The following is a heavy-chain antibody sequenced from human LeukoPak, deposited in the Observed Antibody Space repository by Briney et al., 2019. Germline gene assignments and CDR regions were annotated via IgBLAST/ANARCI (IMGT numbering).Heavy chain of an antibody. CDR2: IYHSGST. J-gene: IGHJ3*02. Sequence: SSETLSLTCTVSGYSISSGNYWDWIRQPPGKGLEWIGSIYHSGSTYYNPSLKSRVTISVDTSKNQFSLKLSSVTAADTAVYYCARVVTNDAFDIWGQGTMVTVSS. CDR3: ARVVTNDAFDI. CDR1: GYSISSGNY. D-gene: IGHD4-23*01. V-gene: IGHV4-38-2*02.